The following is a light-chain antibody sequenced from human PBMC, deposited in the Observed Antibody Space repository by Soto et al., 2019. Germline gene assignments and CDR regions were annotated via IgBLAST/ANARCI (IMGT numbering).Light chain of an antibody. J-gene: IGKJ5*01. CDR2: GAS. Sequence: EVVMTQSPATLSVSPGERATLSCRASESVSSNLAWYQQRPGQAPRLVIYGASTRATGIPARFSGGGSGTEFTLTISGLRSEDSAVYFCQQYNNWPFSFGQGTRLEIK. CDR1: ESVSSN. V-gene: IGKV3-15*01. CDR3: QQYNNWPFS.